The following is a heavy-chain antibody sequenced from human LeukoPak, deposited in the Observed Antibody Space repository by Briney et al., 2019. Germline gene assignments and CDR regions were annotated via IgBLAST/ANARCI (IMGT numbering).Heavy chain of an antibody. D-gene: IGHD3-9*01. J-gene: IGHJ4*02. V-gene: IGHV4-4*07. CDR2: IHTSGST. CDR1: TPSFTAFY. Sequence: SETLSLTCTVSTPSFTAFYTSWVRQPAGKGLEWIGRIHTSGSTDYSPSLQSGAPLSIATSQKQFSLNLSAVTPADTAVINCASDIVYFTDGGYGWGEGTLVTVSS. CDR3: ASDIVYFTDGGYG.